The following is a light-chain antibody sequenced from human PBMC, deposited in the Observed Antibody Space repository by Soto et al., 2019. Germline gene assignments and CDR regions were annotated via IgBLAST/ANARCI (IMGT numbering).Light chain of an antibody. CDR3: QQYNNWPPWT. Sequence: EIVMTQSPATLSVSPGERATLSCRASQRVSSKLAWYQQKPGQAPRLLIYGASTRATDIPARFSGSGSGTDFTLTISSLQSEDFAVYYCQQYNNWPPWTFGQGTKVEVK. CDR2: GAS. V-gene: IGKV3-15*01. CDR1: QRVSSK. J-gene: IGKJ1*01.